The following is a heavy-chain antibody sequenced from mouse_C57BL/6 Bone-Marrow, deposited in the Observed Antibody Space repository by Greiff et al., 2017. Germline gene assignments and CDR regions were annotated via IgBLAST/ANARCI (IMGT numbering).Heavy chain of an antibody. V-gene: IGHV5-16*01. CDR2: INYDGSST. Sequence: EVKLVESEGGLVQPGSSMKLSCTASGFTFSDYYMAWVRQVPGKGLEWVANINYDGSSTYYLDSLKSRFIISRDNAKNILYLQMSSLKSEDTATYYCSRYQGAMDYWGQGTSVTVSS. D-gene: IGHD3-2*02. J-gene: IGHJ4*01. CDR1: GFTFSDYY. CDR3: SRYQGAMDY.